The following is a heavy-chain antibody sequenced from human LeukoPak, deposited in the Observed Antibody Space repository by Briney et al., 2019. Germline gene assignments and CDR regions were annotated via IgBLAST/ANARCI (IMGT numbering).Heavy chain of an antibody. CDR2: IYTSGST. CDR3: ATGDGYNSFDY. Sequence: SETLSLTCTVSGGSFSSYYWSWIRQPAGKGLEWIGRIYTSGSTNYNSSLKSRVTMSVDTSKNQVSLKLSSVTAANTAVYYCATGDGYNSFDYWGQGTLVTVSS. V-gene: IGHV4-4*07. J-gene: IGHJ4*02. D-gene: IGHD5-24*01. CDR1: GGSFSSYY.